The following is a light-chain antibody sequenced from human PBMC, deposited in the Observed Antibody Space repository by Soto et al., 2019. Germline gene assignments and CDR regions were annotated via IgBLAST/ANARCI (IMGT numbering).Light chain of an antibody. CDR3: QQSYSTPLN. CDR1: QSISSY. J-gene: IGKJ4*01. Sequence: DIQMTQSPSSLSASVGDRVTITCRASQSISSYLTWYQQKPGKAPKLLIYAASSLQSGVPSRFSGSGSVTDFNLTISCLQPEAVANYDGQQSYSTPLNFGGGTKVEIK. CDR2: AAS. V-gene: IGKV1-39*01.